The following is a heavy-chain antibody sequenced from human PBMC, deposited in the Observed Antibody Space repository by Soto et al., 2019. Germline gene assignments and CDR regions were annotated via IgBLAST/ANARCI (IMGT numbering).Heavy chain of an antibody. V-gene: IGHV3-23*01. CDR3: ANDIVVVPCAIGYYYYRMDV. CDR2: IRGSCAST. CDR1: GFTLSSDA. J-gene: IGHJ6*02. Sequence: GGALRLSCSASGFTLSSDAMSWVRQDPGKRMEWASAIRGSCASTYYAGSVKGRFTISRGNSKNTLYLQMNSLRAEDTAVYYCANDIVVVPCAIGYYYYRMDVWGQGTTVTVS. D-gene: IGHD2-2*02.